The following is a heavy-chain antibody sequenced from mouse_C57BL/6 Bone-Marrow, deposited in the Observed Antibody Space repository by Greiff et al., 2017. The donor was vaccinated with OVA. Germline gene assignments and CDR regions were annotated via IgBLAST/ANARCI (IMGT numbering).Heavy chain of an antibody. J-gene: IGHJ2*01. Sequence: VQLQESGPGLVAPSQSLSITCTVSGFSLTSYGVHWVRQPPGKGLEWLVVIWSDGSTTYNSALKSRLSISKDKSKSQVFLKMNSLQTDDTDMYYCARQGDYGSNFFDYWGQGTTLTVSS. D-gene: IGHD1-1*01. CDR2: IWSDGST. V-gene: IGHV2-6-1*01. CDR3: ARQGDYGSNFFDY. CDR1: GFSLTSYG.